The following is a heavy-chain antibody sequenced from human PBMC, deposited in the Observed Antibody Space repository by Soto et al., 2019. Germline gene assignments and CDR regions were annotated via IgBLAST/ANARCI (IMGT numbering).Heavy chain of an antibody. CDR3: ARVSPYCISTSCEDP. CDR2: IYYSGST. V-gene: IGHV4-30-4*01. D-gene: IGHD2-2*01. CDR1: GGSISSGDYY. Sequence: SETLSLTCTVSGGSISSGDYYWSWIRQPPGKGLEWIGYIYYSGSTYYNPSLKSRVTISVDTSKNQFSLKLSSVTAADTAVYYCARVSPYCISTSCEDPWGQGTLVTVSS. J-gene: IGHJ5*02.